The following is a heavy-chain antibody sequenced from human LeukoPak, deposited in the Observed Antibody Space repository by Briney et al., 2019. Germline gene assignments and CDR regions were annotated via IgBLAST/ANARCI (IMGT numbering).Heavy chain of an antibody. V-gene: IGHV3-30*04. J-gene: IGHJ4*02. Sequence: GGSLRLSCAASRFTFSSCAMHWVRQAPGKGLEWVALISYDGNNKDYADSVKGRFTISRDNSKNTLYLQMNSLRAEDTAVYYCARDRYSSGWYVDYWGQGTLVTVSS. CDR3: ARDRYSSGWYVDY. D-gene: IGHD6-19*01. CDR1: RFTFSSCA. CDR2: ISYDGNNK.